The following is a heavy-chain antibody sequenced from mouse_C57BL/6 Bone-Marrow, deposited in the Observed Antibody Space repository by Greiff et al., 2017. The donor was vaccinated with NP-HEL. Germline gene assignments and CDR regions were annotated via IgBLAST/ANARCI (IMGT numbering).Heavy chain of an antibody. CDR3: ARNNFLYYDYLFDY. V-gene: IGHV1-53*01. CDR1: GYTFTSYW. CDR2: INPSNGGT. D-gene: IGHD2-4*01. J-gene: IGHJ2*01. Sequence: QVQLKQSGTELVKPGASVKLSCKASGYTFTSYWMHWVKQRPGQGLEWIGNINPSNGGTNYNEKFKSKATLTVDKSSSTAYMQLSSLTSEDSAVYYCARNNFLYYDYLFDYWGQGTTLTVSS.